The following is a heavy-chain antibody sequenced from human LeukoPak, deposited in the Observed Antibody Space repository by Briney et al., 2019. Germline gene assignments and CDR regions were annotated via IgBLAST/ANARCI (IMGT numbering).Heavy chain of an antibody. J-gene: IGHJ6*02. CDR1: GYTFTSYG. CDR2: ISAYNGNT. Sequence: ASVKVSCKASGYTFTSYGISWVRQAPGQGLEWMGWISAYNGNTNYAQKLQGRVTMTTDTSTSTAYKELRSLRSDDTAVYYCARGGGQQLNYHYYGMDVWGQGTTVTVSS. D-gene: IGHD6-13*01. V-gene: IGHV1-18*01. CDR3: ARGGGQQLNYHYYGMDV.